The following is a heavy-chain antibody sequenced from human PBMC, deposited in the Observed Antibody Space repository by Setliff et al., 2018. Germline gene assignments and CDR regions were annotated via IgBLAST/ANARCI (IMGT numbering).Heavy chain of an antibody. Sequence: ASVKVSCKSSGCTFTDYGITWVRQVPGQGLEWMGWINNYNFNTQYAQKFQGRVTVTTDTSTTTAYMELRSLRADDTAVYYCARINFYVSSGYYYAPELWGQGTTVTVSS. D-gene: IGHD3-22*01. CDR1: GCTFTDYG. CDR2: INNYNFNT. CDR3: ARINFYVSSGYYYAPEL. V-gene: IGHV1-18*01. J-gene: IGHJ4*02.